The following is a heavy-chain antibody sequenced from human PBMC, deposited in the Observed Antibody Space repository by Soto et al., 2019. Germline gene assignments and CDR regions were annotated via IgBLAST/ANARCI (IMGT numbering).Heavy chain of an antibody. CDR3: SIAPNWTYQLNRY. V-gene: IGHV1-69*13. CDR1: GGMFYSSA. Sequence: GASVKVSCKASGGMFYSSAITWVRQAPGQGREWMVGIVPMNGSPKYAQEFLGRVTISADASATTNYMDLSGLKSEDTAVYYCSIAPNWTYQLNRYWGRGTQVTVSS. J-gene: IGHJ4*02. D-gene: IGHD2-2*01. CDR2: IVPMNGSP.